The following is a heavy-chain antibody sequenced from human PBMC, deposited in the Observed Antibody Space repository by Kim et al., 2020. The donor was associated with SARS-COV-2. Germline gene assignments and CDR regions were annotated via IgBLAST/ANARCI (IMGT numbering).Heavy chain of an antibody. V-gene: IGHV3-30*02. D-gene: IGHD2-21*02. CDR3: HIGVVTADNDYGFDV. Sequence: AESLKSRFTIARDNSRNTVYLQMNNLKPDDTARYHCHIGVVTADNDYGFDVWGQGTMVTVSS. J-gene: IGHJ3*01.